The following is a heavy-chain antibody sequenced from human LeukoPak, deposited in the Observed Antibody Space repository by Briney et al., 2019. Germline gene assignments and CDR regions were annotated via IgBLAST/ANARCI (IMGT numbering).Heavy chain of an antibody. J-gene: IGHJ3*02. Sequence: GGSLRLSCAASGFTVSSNYMSWVRQAPGKGLEWVSVIYSGGGTYYADSVKGRFTISRDNSKNTLYLQMNSLRVEDTAVYYCAGHYDILTGARGGKGAFDIWGQGTMVTVSS. V-gene: IGHV3-66*04. CDR2: IYSGGGT. CDR3: AGHYDILTGARGGKGAFDI. CDR1: GFTVSSNY. D-gene: IGHD3-9*01.